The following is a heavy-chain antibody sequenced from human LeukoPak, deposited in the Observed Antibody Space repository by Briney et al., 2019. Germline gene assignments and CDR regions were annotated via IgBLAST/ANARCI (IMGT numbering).Heavy chain of an antibody. V-gene: IGHV3-48*04. J-gene: IGHJ4*02. Sequence: GGSLRLSCAASGFAFSGYSMNWIRQAPGKGLEWVAYISYSSYTIHYADSVKGRFTISRDNAKNSLCLQMNSLRAEDTAMYYCARDGDGNFDYWGQGTLVTVSP. CDR2: ISYSSYTI. D-gene: IGHD4-17*01. CDR1: GFAFSGYS. CDR3: ARDGDGNFDY.